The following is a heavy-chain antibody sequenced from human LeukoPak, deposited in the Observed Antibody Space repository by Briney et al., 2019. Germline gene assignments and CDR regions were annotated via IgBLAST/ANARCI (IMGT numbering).Heavy chain of an antibody. CDR1: GFTFSSYW. CDR2: MKQDGNEK. V-gene: IGHV3-7*05. D-gene: IGHD2-2*01. Sequence: GGSLRLSCAASGFTFSSYWMTWVRRAPGTGLEWVANMKQDGNEKYYVDSVRGRFTISRDNTKNSLYLQMNSLRAEDTAVYYCARDRYDIVVVPAAMHYYYYGMDVWGQGTTVTVSS. CDR3: ARDRYDIVVVPAAMHYYYYGMDV. J-gene: IGHJ6*02.